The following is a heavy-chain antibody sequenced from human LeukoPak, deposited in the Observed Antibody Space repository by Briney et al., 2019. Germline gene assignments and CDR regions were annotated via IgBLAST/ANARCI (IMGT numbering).Heavy chain of an antibody. J-gene: IGHJ4*02. D-gene: IGHD3-16*02. CDR3: ARLTRGLGVIPYFDY. V-gene: IGHV4-39*01. Sequence: SETLSLTCTVSGGSISSSSYYWGWIRQPPGKGLEWIGSIYYSGSTYYNPSLKSRVTIPVDTSKNQFSLKLSSVTAADTAVYYCARLTRGLGVIPYFDYWGQGTLVTVSS. CDR2: IYYSGST. CDR1: GGSISSSSYY.